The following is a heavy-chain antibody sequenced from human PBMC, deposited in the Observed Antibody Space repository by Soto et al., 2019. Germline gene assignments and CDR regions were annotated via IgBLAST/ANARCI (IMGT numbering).Heavy chain of an antibody. J-gene: IGHJ4*02. CDR1: RGTFSSYA. V-gene: IGHV1-69*06. CDR2: IIPIFGTA. CDR3: ARDVEYYDSSGYYYYFDY. Sequence: QVQLVQSGAEVKKPGSSVKVSCKASRGTFSSYAISWVRQAPGQGLEWMGGIIPIFGTANYAQKFQGRVTITADKSTSTAYMELSSLRSEDTAVYYCARDVEYYDSSGYYYYFDYWGQGTLVTVSS. D-gene: IGHD3-22*01.